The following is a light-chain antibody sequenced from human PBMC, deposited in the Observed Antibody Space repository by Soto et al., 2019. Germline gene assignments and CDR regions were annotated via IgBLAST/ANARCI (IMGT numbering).Light chain of an antibody. Sequence: DFVMTQSPLSLSVTPGEAASISCRSNQSLLETDGYNYLHWYMQKPGQSPHLLIYLASTRAAGVPDRFSGSASGTEFTLKISRVEAEDVGVYYCMQGLQTQFTFGPGTKVDI. CDR1: QSLLETDGYNY. J-gene: IGKJ3*01. V-gene: IGKV2-28*01. CDR2: LAS. CDR3: MQGLQTQFT.